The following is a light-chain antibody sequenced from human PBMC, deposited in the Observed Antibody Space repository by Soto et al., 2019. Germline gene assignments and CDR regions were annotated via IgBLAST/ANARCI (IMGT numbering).Light chain of an antibody. CDR3: QQYGSSPLT. CDR1: QSVSSSY. J-gene: IGKJ4*01. Sequence: EIVLTQSPGTLSLSPGERATLSCRASQSVSSSYLAWYQQRPGQAPRLLIYGVSSRATGIPDRFSGSGSGTDFTLTISRLEPEDCVVYYCQQYGSSPLTFGGGTKVEIK. CDR2: GVS. V-gene: IGKV3-20*01.